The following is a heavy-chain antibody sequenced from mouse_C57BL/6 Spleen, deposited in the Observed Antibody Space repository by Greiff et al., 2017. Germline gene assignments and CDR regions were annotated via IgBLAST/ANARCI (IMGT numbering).Heavy chain of an antibody. J-gene: IGHJ1*03. D-gene: IGHD1-1*01. CDR2: IHPNSGST. CDR1: GYTFTSYW. CDR3: AGLRAYYGSRRRGYLDV. Sequence: VQLKQSGAELVKPGASVKLSCKASGYTFTSYWMHWVKQRPGQGLEWIGMIHPNSGSTNYNEKFKSKATLTVDKSSSTAYMQLSSLTSEDSAVXYWAGLRAYYGSRRRGYLDVWGTGTTVTVSS. V-gene: IGHV1-64*01.